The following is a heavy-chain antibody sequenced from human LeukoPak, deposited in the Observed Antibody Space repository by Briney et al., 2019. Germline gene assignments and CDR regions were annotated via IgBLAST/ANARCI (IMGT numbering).Heavy chain of an antibody. CDR2: INSEGSTI. Sequence: PGGSLRLSCAASGFTFSNNWMHWVRQAPGKGLVWVSRINSEGSTISYADSVKGRFTISRDNAKNTLYLQMNSLRAADTAVYYCARGGVPAAFDYWGQGTLVTVS. D-gene: IGHD2-2*01. V-gene: IGHV3-74*01. CDR3: ARGGVPAAFDY. J-gene: IGHJ4*02. CDR1: GFTFSNNW.